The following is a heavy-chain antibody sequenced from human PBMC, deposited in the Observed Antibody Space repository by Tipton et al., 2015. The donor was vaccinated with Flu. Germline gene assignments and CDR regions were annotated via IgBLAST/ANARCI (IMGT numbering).Heavy chain of an antibody. J-gene: IGHJ3*02. CDR3: TKDDLLWFGEVNLHASDI. CDR1: GFTFSNYG. CDR2: ISFDGETE. Sequence: SLRLSCAASGFTFSNYGMHWVRQAPGKGLEWVAVISFDGETEYYADSVRGRFTISRDYSKNTLYLQMNSLRAEDTAVYYCTKDDLLWFGEVNLHASDIWGHGTTVTVSS. D-gene: IGHD3-10*01. V-gene: IGHV3-30*18.